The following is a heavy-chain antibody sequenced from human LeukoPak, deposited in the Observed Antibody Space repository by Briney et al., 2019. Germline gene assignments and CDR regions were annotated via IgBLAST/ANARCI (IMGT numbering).Heavy chain of an antibody. D-gene: IGHD6-13*01. CDR1: GGSISSYY. Sequence: PSETLSLTSTVSGGSISSYYWSWIRQPPGKGLEWIGYIYYSGSTNYNPSLKSRVTISVDTSKNQFSLKLSSVTAADTAVYYCARDSAASSWYGNYYYYGMDVWGQGTTVTVSS. J-gene: IGHJ6*02. V-gene: IGHV4-59*01. CDR2: IYYSGST. CDR3: ARDSAASSWYGNYYYYGMDV.